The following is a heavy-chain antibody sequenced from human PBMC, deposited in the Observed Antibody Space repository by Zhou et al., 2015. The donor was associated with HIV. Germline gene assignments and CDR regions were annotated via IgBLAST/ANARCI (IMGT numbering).Heavy chain of an antibody. CDR1: GYTFTSYG. CDR2: ISAYNGNT. J-gene: IGHJ6*02. V-gene: IGHV1-18*01. CDR3: ARAQVGYQLLLSYYYYGMDV. Sequence: QVQLVQSGAEVKKPGASVKVSCKASGYTFTSYGISWVRQAPGQGLEWMGWISAYNGNTNYAQKLQGRVTMTTDTSTSTAYMELRSLRSDDTAVYYCARAQVGYQLLLSYYYYGMDVWGQGTTVTVSS. D-gene: IGHD2-2*01.